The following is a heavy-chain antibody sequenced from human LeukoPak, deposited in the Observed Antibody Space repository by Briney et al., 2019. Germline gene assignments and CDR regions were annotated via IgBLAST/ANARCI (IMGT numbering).Heavy chain of an antibody. D-gene: IGHD3-22*01. CDR2: ITSSGDGT. CDR3: AKDRPNYYGSNGHYYRRDGDY. J-gene: IGHJ4*02. Sequence: GGSLRLSCAASGFTFSIYAMSWVRQAPGKGLQWVSSITSSGDGTYYADSVKGRFTISRDNSENMLYLQMNSPRVEDTAVYFCAKDRPNYYGSNGHYYRRDGDYWGQGTLVTLSS. V-gene: IGHV3-23*01. CDR1: GFTFSIYA.